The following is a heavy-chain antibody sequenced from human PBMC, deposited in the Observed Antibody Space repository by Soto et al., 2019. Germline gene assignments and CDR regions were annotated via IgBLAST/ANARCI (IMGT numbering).Heavy chain of an antibody. CDR3: ARVAGSCYFDY. J-gene: IGHJ4*02. Sequence: SETLSLTCAVSGYSISSGYYWGWIRQPPGKGLEWIGSIYHSGSTYYNPSLKSRVTISVDTSKNQFSLKLSSVTAADTAVYYCARVAGSCYFDYWGQGTLVTVSS. CDR2: IYHSGST. D-gene: IGHD2-15*01. CDR1: GYSISSGYY. V-gene: IGHV4-38-2*01.